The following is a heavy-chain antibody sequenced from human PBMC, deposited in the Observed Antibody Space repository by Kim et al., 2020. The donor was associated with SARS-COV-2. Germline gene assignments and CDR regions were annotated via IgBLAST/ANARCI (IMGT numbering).Heavy chain of an antibody. V-gene: IGHV1-3*01. J-gene: IGHJ4*02. CDR2: VNGGNGST. D-gene: IGHD3-9*01. Sequence: AIHWVRQAPGQRLEWMGWVNGGNGSTIYAQKFQGRVTITRDTSATTVSMELSSLRSEDTAFYYCARGATGFDYWGQGSLVTVSS. CDR3: ARGATGFDY. CDR1: A.